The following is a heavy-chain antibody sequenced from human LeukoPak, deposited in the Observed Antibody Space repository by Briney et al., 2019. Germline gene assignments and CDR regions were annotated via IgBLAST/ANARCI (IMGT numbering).Heavy chain of an antibody. CDR1: GFTVSSYY. Sequence: GGSLRLSCAASGFTVSSYYMSWVRQAPGKGLEWVSGIYIGGSTYCADSVKGRFTISRDNSKNTLYLQMSSLRAEHTAVYYCARGGSPPEALGDAFDIWGQGTMVTVSS. CDR3: ARGGSPPEALGDAFDI. J-gene: IGHJ3*02. V-gene: IGHV3-53*01. CDR2: IYIGGST. D-gene: IGHD1-26*01.